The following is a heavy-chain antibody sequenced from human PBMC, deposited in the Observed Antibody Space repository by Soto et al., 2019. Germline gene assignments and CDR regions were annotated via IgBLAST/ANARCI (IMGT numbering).Heavy chain of an antibody. D-gene: IGHD3-9*01. CDR3: ARASRGNYDILTGLRFGWFDP. CDR1: GGYISSGSYS. Sequence: SETLSLTCIVTGGYISSGSYSWSWLRKPPGKGLEWVGYIYHSGSTYYNPSLKSRVTISVDRSKNQFSLKLSSVTAADTAVYYCARASRGNYDILTGLRFGWFDPWGQGTLVTVSS. V-gene: IGHV4-30-2*01. J-gene: IGHJ5*02. CDR2: IYHSGST.